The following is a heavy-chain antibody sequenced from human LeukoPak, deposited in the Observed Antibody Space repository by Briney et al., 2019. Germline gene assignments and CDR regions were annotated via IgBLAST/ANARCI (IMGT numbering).Heavy chain of an antibody. CDR1: GFTFGDYA. CDR2: IRSKAYGGTT. V-gene: IGHV3-49*04. J-gene: IGHJ6*04. Sequence: GGSLRLSCTASGFTFGDYAMSWVRQAPGKGLEWVGFIRSKAYGGTTEYAASVKGRFTISRDDSKSIAYLQMNSLKTEDTAVYFCSRTRNSGGSQDVWGKGTTVTISS. D-gene: IGHD2-15*01. CDR3: SRTRNSGGSQDV.